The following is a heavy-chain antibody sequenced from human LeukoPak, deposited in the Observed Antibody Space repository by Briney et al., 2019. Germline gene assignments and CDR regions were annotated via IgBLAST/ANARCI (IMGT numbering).Heavy chain of an antibody. CDR1: GYTFTGYY. V-gene: IGHV1-2*02. Sequence: ASVKVSCKASGYTFTGYYMHWVRQAPGQGLEWMGWINPNRGGTNYAQKFQGRVTMTRNTSISTDYLELSRLRSDDTAVYYCARDREVYYDILTGYYGVVAFDIWGQGTMVTVSS. J-gene: IGHJ3*02. CDR3: ARDREVYYDILTGYYGVVAFDI. CDR2: INPNRGGT. D-gene: IGHD3-9*01.